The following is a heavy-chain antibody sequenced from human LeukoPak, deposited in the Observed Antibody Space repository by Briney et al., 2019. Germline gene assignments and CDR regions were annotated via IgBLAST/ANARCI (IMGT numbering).Heavy chain of an antibody. CDR1: GFTFSSYS. Sequence: GGSLRLSCAASGFTFSSYSMNWVRQAPGKGLEWVSSISSSSYIYYADSVKGRFTISRDNAKNSLYLQMNSLRAEDTAVYYCARDRSYYGDSRPSVPYYYGMDVWGQGTTVTVSS. J-gene: IGHJ6*02. CDR2: ISSSSYI. V-gene: IGHV3-21*01. CDR3: ARDRSYYGDSRPSVPYYYGMDV. D-gene: IGHD4-17*01.